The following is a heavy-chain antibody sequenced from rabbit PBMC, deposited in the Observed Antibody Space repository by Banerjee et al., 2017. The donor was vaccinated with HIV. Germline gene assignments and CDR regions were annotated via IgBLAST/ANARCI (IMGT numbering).Heavy chain of an antibody. V-gene: IGHV1S40*01. D-gene: IGHD1-1*01. CDR1: GFSFSSGYY. Sequence: QSLEESGGDLVKPGASLTLTCTASGFSFSSGYYMCWVRQAPGKGLEWIACIYAGSSGSTHYASWAKGRFTISKTSSTTVTLQMTSLTAADTATYFCVRMEVVIPYFNLWGPGTLVTVS. CDR2: IYAGSSGST. J-gene: IGHJ4*01. CDR3: VRMEVVIPYFNL.